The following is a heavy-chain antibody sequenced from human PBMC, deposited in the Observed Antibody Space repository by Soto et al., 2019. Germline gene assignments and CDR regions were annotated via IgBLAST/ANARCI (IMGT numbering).Heavy chain of an antibody. Sequence: ASVKVSCKASGGTFSSYAISWVRQAPGQGLEWMGGIIPIFGTANYAQKFQGRVTITADESTSTASMELSRLRSDDTAVYSCARIKIYYYSSGPFDYWGQGTMVTVSS. CDR1: GGTFSSYA. J-gene: IGHJ4*02. D-gene: IGHD3-22*01. CDR2: IIPIFGTA. CDR3: ARIKIYYYSSGPFDY. V-gene: IGHV1-69*13.